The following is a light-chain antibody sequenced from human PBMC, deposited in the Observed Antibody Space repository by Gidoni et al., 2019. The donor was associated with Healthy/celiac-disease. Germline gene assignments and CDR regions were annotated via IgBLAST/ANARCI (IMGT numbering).Light chain of an antibody. Sequence: DIQMTQSPSSLSASVGDRVTITCQASQDISNYLNWYQQKPGKAPTLLIYDASNLETGVPSRFSGSGSGTDFTFTISSLQPEDIATYYCQQYDNPPYTCXQXTKLEIK. CDR3: QQYDNPPYT. CDR1: QDISNY. CDR2: DAS. J-gene: IGKJ2*01. V-gene: IGKV1-33*01.